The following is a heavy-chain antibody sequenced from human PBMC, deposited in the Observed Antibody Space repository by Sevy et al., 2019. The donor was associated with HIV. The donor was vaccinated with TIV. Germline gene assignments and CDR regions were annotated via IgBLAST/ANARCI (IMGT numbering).Heavy chain of an antibody. Sequence: ASVQVSCKASGDTFSTYGLSWVRQAPGQGLEWMGGIIPIFGTPNYAQKFQGRVTITADESASTAYMELSSLRSEDTALYYCAREGGVATTGDHDAFDIWGHGTLVTVS. V-gene: IGHV1-69*13. CDR1: GDTFSTYG. D-gene: IGHD7-27*01. J-gene: IGHJ3*02. CDR2: IIPIFGTP. CDR3: AREGGVATTGDHDAFDI.